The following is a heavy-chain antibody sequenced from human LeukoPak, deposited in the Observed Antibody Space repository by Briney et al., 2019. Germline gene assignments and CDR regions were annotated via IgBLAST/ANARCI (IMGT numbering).Heavy chain of an antibody. V-gene: IGHV3-53*01. CDR3: ARDTVGTAGVEY. D-gene: IGHD4-23*01. J-gene: IGHJ4*02. CDR1: GFTVSSNY. Sequence: GRSLRLSCAASGFTVSSNYMAWVRQAPGKGLEWVSVIYSSGSTYYADSVKGRFTISRDSSKNTLYLQMNSLRVEDTAVYYCARDTVGTAGVEYWGQGTLVTVSS. CDR2: IYSSGST.